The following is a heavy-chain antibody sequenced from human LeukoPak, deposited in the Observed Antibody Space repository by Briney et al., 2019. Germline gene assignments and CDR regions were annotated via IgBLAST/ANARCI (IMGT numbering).Heavy chain of an antibody. Sequence: TAGSLSLSCTASGFIFSDYWMHWIRQAPGKGLVWVSRINTDGSSTRYADSVQGRFTISRDNAKNTLFLQMNSLRADDTAVYYCVREEKVGGALHYWGQGILVTVS. D-gene: IGHD1-26*01. CDR3: VREEKVGGALHY. CDR1: GFIFSDYW. J-gene: IGHJ4*02. CDR2: INTDGSST. V-gene: IGHV3-74*01.